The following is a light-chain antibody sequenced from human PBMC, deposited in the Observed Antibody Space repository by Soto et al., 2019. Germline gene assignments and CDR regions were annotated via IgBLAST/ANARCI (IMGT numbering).Light chain of an antibody. Sequence: DIVLTQSPGTLSLSPGERATLSCRASQSVSSNHLAWYQQKPGQAPRLLIYGGSSRATGIPVRFSGSGSGTEFTLTINSLQSEDSAVYYCQQHNQWPITFGQGTRLEIK. V-gene: IGKV3D-15*01. J-gene: IGKJ5*01. CDR3: QQHNQWPIT. CDR1: QSVSSN. CDR2: GGS.